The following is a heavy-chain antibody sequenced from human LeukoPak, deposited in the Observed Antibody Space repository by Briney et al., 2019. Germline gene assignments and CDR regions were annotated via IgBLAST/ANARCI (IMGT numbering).Heavy chain of an antibody. CDR3: ARRPMDTAMAETYYFDY. CDR1: GYTLTELS. J-gene: IGHJ4*02. CDR2: INPDSGGT. D-gene: IGHD5-18*01. V-gene: IGHV1-2*02. Sequence: GASVKVSCKVSGYTLTELSMHWVRQAPGQGLEWMGWINPDSGGTNYAQKFQGRVTMTRDTSISTAYMELSRLRSDDTAVYYCARRPMDTAMAETYYFDYWGQGTLVTVSS.